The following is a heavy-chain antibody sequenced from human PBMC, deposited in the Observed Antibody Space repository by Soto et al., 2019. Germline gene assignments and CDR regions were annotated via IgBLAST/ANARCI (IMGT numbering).Heavy chain of an antibody. CDR3: AKDLTVGGYYFDY. J-gene: IGHJ4*02. CDR2: ISYDGSNK. V-gene: IGHV3-30*18. Sequence: LRLSCAVSGFTFSSYGMHWVRQAPGKGLEWVAVISYDGSNKYFADSVKGRFTISRDNSKNTLYLQMNSLRAEDTAVYYCAKDLTVGGYYFDYWGQGTLVTVSS. D-gene: IGHD3-16*01. CDR1: GFTFSSYG.